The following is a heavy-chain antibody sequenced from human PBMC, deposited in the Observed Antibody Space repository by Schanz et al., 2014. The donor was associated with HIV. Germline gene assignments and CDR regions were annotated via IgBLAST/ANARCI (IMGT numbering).Heavy chain of an antibody. CDR3: AREKMDTGGLDV. CDR2: INTNGGGT. V-gene: IGHV1-46*01. J-gene: IGHJ6*02. CDR1: GYSFTSYG. Sequence: QVQLVQSGAEVKKPGASVKVSCKASGYSFTSYGIIWLRQAPGQGLQWMGVINTNGGGTSDTLQGRVIITRDTSTRTVYMYLSNLRFEDSAVYYCAREKMDTGGLDVWGQGTTVTVSS.